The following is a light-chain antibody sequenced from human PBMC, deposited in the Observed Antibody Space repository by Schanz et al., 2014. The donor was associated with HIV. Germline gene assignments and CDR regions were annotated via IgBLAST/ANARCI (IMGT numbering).Light chain of an antibody. CDR3: QTWDTGIQV. CDR1: SGHSSYA. CDR2: LNSDGSH. J-gene: IGLJ3*02. V-gene: IGLV4-69*01. Sequence: QLVLTQSPSASASLGASVKLTCTLSSGHSSYAIAWHQLQPEKGPRYLMKLNSDGSHTKGDGIPDRFSGSSSGAERSLTISSLQSEDEADYYCQTWDTGIQVFGGGTKLTVL.